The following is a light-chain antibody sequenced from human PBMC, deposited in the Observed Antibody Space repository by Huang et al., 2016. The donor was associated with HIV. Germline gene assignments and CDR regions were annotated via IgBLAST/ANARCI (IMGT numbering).Light chain of an antibody. J-gene: IGKJ2*01. Sequence: EIVMTQSPATLSVSPGERATLSCRASQRVSSNLACYQQQPGRAPRLLIYGVSTRASGVPARFSGRGSGTEFTLTITSLQSEDFAVYYCQHYSNWPYTFGQGTKLEIK. V-gene: IGKV3-15*01. CDR3: QHYSNWPYT. CDR2: GVS. CDR1: QRVSSN.